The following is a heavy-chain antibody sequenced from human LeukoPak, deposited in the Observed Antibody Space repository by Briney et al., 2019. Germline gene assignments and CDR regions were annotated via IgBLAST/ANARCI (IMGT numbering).Heavy chain of an antibody. V-gene: IGHV4-59*12. Sequence: SETLSLTCTVSGGSISNSYWSWIRQPPGKGLEWIGYMYNSGSTKCNPSLKSRVTISVDTSKNQFSLKLSSVTAADTAVYYCARGPPPDFDYWGRGTLVTVSS. CDR3: ARGPPPDFDY. CDR2: MYNSGST. CDR1: GGSISNSY. J-gene: IGHJ4*02.